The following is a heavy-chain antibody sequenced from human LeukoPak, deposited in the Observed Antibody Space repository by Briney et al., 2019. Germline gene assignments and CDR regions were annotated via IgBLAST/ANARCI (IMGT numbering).Heavy chain of an antibody. V-gene: IGHV3-23*01. CDR2: ITGSGGST. CDR1: GFTFSSYT. J-gene: IGHJ4*02. Sequence: GGSLRLSCAASGFTFSSYTMNWVRQPPGKGLEWVSAITGSGGSTHYVDSVKGRFTISRDSSKNTLYLQMNSPRAEDTAIYYCAKDHPDWGSSFGFWGQGTLVTVSS. CDR3: AKDHPDWGSSFGF. D-gene: IGHD7-27*01.